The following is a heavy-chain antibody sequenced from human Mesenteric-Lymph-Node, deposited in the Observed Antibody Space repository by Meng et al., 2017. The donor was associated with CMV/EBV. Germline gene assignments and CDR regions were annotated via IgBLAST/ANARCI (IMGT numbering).Heavy chain of an antibody. CDR1: GYSFSSYW. Sequence: GESLKISCKGSGYSFSSYWIAWVRQTPGKGLEWMGIIYPGDSDTRYSPSFQGQVTISADKSISTAYLQWSSLKASDTAMYYCARRLYSGYCSGGSCPNWFDPWGQGTLVTVSS. CDR3: ARRLYSGYCSGGSCPNWFDP. D-gene: IGHD2-15*01. CDR2: IYPGDSDT. V-gene: IGHV5-51*01. J-gene: IGHJ5*02.